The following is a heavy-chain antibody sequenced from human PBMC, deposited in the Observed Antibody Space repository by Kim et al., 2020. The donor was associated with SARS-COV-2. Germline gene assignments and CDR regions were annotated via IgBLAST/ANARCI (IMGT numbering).Heavy chain of an antibody. Sequence: GGSLRLSCAASGFTFSTFAMSWVRQAPGKGLEWVSVISADGNARLYADSVKGQFTISRDDSKNTLYLQMGSLRAEDTAIYYCAKLPGQWLIKGPHYFESWGQGTLVTVSS. CDR1: GFTFSTFA. D-gene: IGHD6-19*01. CDR2: ISADGNAR. J-gene: IGHJ4*02. V-gene: IGHV3-23*01. CDR3: AKLPGQWLIKGPHYFES.